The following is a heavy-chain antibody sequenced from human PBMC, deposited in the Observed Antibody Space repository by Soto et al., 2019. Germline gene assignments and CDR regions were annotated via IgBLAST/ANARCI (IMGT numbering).Heavy chain of an antibody. D-gene: IGHD3-22*01. CDR2: IFPSGSDT. CDR3: ARKDKSGYFNWFDP. Sequence: GESLKISCRTSGYKFTSSWIAWVRQMPGKGLEWMGIIFPSGSDTRYSPPFQGQVTISADRSTSTVFLQWASLKASDTAVYFCARKDKSGYFNWFDPWGPGTLVTVSS. CDR1: GYKFTSSW. J-gene: IGHJ5*02. V-gene: IGHV5-51*01.